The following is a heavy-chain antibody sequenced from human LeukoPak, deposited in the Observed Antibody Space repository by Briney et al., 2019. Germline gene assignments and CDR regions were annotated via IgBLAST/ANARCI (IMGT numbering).Heavy chain of an antibody. D-gene: IGHD2/OR15-2a*01. J-gene: IGHJ3*02. CDR1: GFSINAQW. V-gene: IGHV3-7*01. CDR3: ARGGTFYFEAFDI. Sequence: GGSLRLSCAASGFSINAQWMSWVRQAPGKGLEWVANINGGGSEIYYVDSLKGRFTISGDNAKNSLSLQMNSLRVDDTAVYYCARGGTFYFEAFDIWGQGTMVTVSS. CDR2: INGGGSEI.